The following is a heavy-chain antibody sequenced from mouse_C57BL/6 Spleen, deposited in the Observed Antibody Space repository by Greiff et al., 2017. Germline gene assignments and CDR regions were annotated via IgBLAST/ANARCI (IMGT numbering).Heavy chain of an antibody. V-gene: IGHV1-82*01. CDR2: IYPGDGDT. J-gene: IGHJ2*01. D-gene: IGHD1-1*01. Sequence: QVQLKQSGPELVKPGASVKISCKASGYAFSSSWMNWVKQRPGKGLEWIGRIYPGDGDTNYNGKFKGKATLTADKSSSTAYMQLSSLTSEDSAVYSCASPSITTVVATGYFDYWGQGTTLTVSS. CDR3: ASPSITTVVATGYFDY. CDR1: GYAFSSSW.